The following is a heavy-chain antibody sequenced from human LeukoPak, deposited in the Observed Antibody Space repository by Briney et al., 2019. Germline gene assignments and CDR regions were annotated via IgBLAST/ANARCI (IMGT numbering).Heavy chain of an antibody. J-gene: IGHJ4*02. Sequence: PGGSLRLSCAASGFTFSSYAMHWVRQAPGKGLEYVSAISSNGGSTYYANSVKGRFTISRDNSKNTLYLQMGSLRAEDMAVYYCARVGSYTAMVYYFDYWGQGTLVTVSS. CDR1: GFTFSSYA. CDR3: ARVGSYTAMVYYFDY. CDR2: ISSNGGST. D-gene: IGHD5-18*01. V-gene: IGHV3-64*01.